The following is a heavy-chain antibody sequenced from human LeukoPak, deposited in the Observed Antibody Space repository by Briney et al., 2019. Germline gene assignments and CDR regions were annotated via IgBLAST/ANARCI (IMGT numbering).Heavy chain of an antibody. CDR1: GFTFSSYG. V-gene: IGHV3-30*18. Sequence: GRSLRLSCAASGFTFSSYGMHWVRQAPGKGLEWVAVISYDGSNKYYADSVKGRFTISRNNSKNTLYLQMNSLRAEDTAVYYCAKDHTTTVVIHFDYWGQGTLVTVSS. D-gene: IGHD4-23*01. CDR2: ISYDGSNK. J-gene: IGHJ4*02. CDR3: AKDHTTTVVIHFDY.